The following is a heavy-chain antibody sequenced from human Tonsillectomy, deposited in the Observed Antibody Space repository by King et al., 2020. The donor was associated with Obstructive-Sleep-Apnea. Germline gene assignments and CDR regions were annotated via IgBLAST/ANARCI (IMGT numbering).Heavy chain of an antibody. J-gene: IGHJ4*02. V-gene: IGHV4-59*08. CDR3: ARHRYSYGIKVDY. CDR1: GGSISSYY. Sequence: VQLQESGPGLVKPSETLSLTCTVSGGSISSYYWIWIRQPPGKGLEWIGYIYYSGSTHYKPSLKSRVTISVDTSKNQFSLKLSSVTAADTAVYYCARHRYSYGIKVDYWGQGTLVTVSS. CDR2: IYYSGST. D-gene: IGHD5-18*01.